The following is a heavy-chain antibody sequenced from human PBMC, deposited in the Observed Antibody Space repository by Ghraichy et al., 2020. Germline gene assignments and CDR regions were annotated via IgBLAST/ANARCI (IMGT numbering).Heavy chain of an antibody. CDR2: ITSSSSFL. D-gene: IGHD4-23*01. Sequence: GGSLRLSCVGSGFTFGSYSMNWVRQSQGKRLEWVSYITSSSSFLSYADSVKGRFTISRDNAQNSLSLQMTSLTDEDTAVYYCARGSRVVRFYYYDGMDVWGQGTTVTVSS. V-gene: IGHV3-48*02. CDR1: GFTFGSYS. CDR3: ARGSRVVRFYYYDGMDV. J-gene: IGHJ6*02.